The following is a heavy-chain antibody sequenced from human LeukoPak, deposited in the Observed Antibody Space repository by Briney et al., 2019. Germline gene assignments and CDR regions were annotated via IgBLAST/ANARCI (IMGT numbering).Heavy chain of an antibody. J-gene: IGHJ4*02. Sequence: PSETLSLTCAVSGGSISSSNWWSWVRQPPGKGLEWIGEIYHSGSTNYNPSLKSRVTISVDKSKNQFSLKLSSVTAADTAVYYCARDPLTEELPIDHWGQGTLVTVSS. CDR1: GGSISSSNW. V-gene: IGHV4-4*02. CDR2: IYHSGST. CDR3: ARDPLTEELPIDH. D-gene: IGHD1-7*01.